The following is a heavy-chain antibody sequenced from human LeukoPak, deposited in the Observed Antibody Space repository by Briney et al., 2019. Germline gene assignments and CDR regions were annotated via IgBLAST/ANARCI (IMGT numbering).Heavy chain of an antibody. CDR1: GGSISSSSYY. J-gene: IGHJ5*02. Sequence: SETLSLTCTVSGGSISSSSYYWGWIRQPPGKGLEWIGSIYYSGSTYYNPSLKSRVTISVDTSKNQFSLKLSSVTAADTAVYYYARDDIRSNFLGFDPWGQGTLVTVSS. CDR3: ARDDIRSNFLGFDP. D-gene: IGHD3-3*01. V-gene: IGHV4-39*07. CDR2: IYYSGST.